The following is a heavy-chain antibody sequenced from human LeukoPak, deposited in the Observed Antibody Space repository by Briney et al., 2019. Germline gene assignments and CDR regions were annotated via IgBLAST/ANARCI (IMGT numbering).Heavy chain of an antibody. CDR3: ARLKYGIAAAGMEVAYGWFDP. CDR2: IYHSGST. V-gene: IGHV4-38-2*01. CDR1: GYSITSGYY. J-gene: IGHJ5*02. Sequence: PSETLSLTCAVSGYSITSGYYWGWIRQPPGKGLEWIGTIYHSGSTYYNPSLKSRATISVYTSTNQFSLKLTSGTARDPAVYYCARLKYGIAAAGMEVAYGWFDPWGQGTLVTVSS. D-gene: IGHD6-13*01.